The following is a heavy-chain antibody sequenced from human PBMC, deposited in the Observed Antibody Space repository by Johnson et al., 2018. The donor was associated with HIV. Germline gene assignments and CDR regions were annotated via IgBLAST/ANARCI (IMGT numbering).Heavy chain of an antibody. D-gene: IGHD3-16*01. CDR1: GFTFSAYA. V-gene: IGHV3-30-3*01. J-gene: IGHJ3*02. Sequence: QVQLMESGGGLVKPGGSLRLSCAASGFTFSAYAIHWVRQAPGKGLEWVAVISYDGSDKYYADSVKGRFTISRDNSKNTLYLQMNSLRAEDTAVYFWASGGHYDLNAFDIWGQGTMVTVSS. CDR3: ASGGHYDLNAFDI. CDR2: ISYDGSDK.